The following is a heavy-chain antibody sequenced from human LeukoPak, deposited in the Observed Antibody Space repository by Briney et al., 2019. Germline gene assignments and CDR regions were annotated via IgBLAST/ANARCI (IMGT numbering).Heavy chain of an antibody. CDR2: ISGRSSTI. D-gene: IGHD1-26*01. J-gene: IGHJ4*02. Sequence: GGSLRLSCAASAFIFSDYSMNWVRQAPGKGLEWISYISGRSSTIYYADSVRGRFTISRDNAKNSMYLQMNSLRAEDTVVYYCARDRLTSGSYFFDYWGQGTLVTVSS. CDR1: AFIFSDYS. V-gene: IGHV3-48*01. CDR3: ARDRLTSGSYFFDY.